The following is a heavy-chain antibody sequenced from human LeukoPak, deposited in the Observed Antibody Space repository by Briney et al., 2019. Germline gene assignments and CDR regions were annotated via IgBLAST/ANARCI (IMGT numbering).Heavy chain of an antibody. Sequence: PSETLSLTCSVSGGSMSGYYWSWIRQPPGQGLEWIGFIYYRGDTKYNPSLKSRVTILVDTSKNQFSLKLSSVTAADTAVYYCARTVVPAAIGGNWFDPWGQGTLVTVSS. CDR3: ARTVVPAAIGGNWFDP. CDR2: IYYRGDT. D-gene: IGHD2-2*02. V-gene: IGHV4-59*01. CDR1: GGSMSGYY. J-gene: IGHJ5*02.